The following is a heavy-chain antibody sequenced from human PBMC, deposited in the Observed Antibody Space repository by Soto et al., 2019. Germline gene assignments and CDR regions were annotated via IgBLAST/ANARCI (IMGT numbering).Heavy chain of an antibody. CDR3: AKDWSSSSWYVFDYYMDD. Sequence: PGGSLRLSCAASGFTFSSYAMSWVRQAPGKGLEWVSAISGSGGSTYYADSVKGRFTISRDNSKNTLYLQMNSLRAEDTAVYYCAKDWSSSSWYVFDYYMDDWGKGTTVTVSS. CDR1: GFTFSSYA. J-gene: IGHJ6*03. D-gene: IGHD6-13*01. CDR2: ISGSGGST. V-gene: IGHV3-23*01.